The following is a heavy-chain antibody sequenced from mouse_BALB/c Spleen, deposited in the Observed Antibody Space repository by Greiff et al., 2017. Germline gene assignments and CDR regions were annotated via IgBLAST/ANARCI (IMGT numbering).Heavy chain of an antibody. D-gene: IGHD2-2*01. J-gene: IGHJ4*01. V-gene: IGHV2-6-7*01. CDR1: GFSLTGYG. CDR2: IWGDGST. Sequence: VHLVESGPGLVAPSQSLSITCTVSGFSLTGYGVNWVRQPPGKGLEWLGMIWGDGSTDYNSALKSRLSISKDNSKSQVFLKMNSLQTDDTARYYCARDYGYDGYAMDYWGQGTSVTVSS. CDR3: ARDYGYDGYAMDY.